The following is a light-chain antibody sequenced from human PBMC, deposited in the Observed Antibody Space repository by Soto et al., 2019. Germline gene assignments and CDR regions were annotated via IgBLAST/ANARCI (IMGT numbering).Light chain of an antibody. CDR1: QSISSY. Sequence: DIQMTQYPSSLSASFGDRVTITCRASQSISSYLNWYQQKPGKAPKLLIYAASSLQSGVPSRFSGSVSGTDGTITISSLQQEDGSTYYCQQRYSTLWTFGQGTKVDIK. CDR2: AAS. CDR3: QQRYSTLWT. V-gene: IGKV1-39*01. J-gene: IGKJ1*01.